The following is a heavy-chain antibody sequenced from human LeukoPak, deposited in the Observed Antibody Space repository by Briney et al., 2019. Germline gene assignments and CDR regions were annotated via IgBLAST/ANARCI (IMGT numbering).Heavy chain of an antibody. D-gene: IGHD2-8*01. CDR3: ARVKVDEGLRLYFDY. CDR2: ISSSSSYT. V-gene: IGHV3-11*06. J-gene: IGHJ4*02. CDR1: GFTFSDYY. Sequence: GGSLRLSCAASGFTFSDYYMSWIRQAPGKGLERVSYISSSSSYTNYADSVKGRFTISRDNAKNSLYLQMNSLRAEDTAVYYCARVKVDEGLRLYFDYWGQGTLVTVSS.